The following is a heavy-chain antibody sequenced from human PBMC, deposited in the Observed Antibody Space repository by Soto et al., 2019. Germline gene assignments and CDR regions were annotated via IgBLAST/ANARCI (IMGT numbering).Heavy chain of an antibody. CDR1: GYTITNYY. J-gene: IGHJ4*02. Sequence: QVQLVQSGAEVKKPGASVKVSCKASGYTITNYYIHWVRQAPGQRLEWMGIINPSGGSTSYAQKFQGRITMTWDTSTSTVYMELNSLRSEDTAVYYGASHSIGDRYGDYSDYWGRGTLVTVSS. CDR3: ASHSIGDRYGDYSDY. D-gene: IGHD3-10*01. V-gene: IGHV1-46*01. CDR2: INPSGGST.